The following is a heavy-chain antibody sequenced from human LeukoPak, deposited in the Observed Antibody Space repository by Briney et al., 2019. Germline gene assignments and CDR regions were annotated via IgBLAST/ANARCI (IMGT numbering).Heavy chain of an antibody. CDR2: MNPNSGNT. V-gene: IGHV1-8*03. Sequence: ASVKVSCKASGYTFTGYYMHWVRQAPGQGLEWMGWMNPNSGNTGYAQKFQGRVTITRNTSISTAYMELSSLRSEDTAVYYCARGPSSSWYYYYYMDVWGKGTTVTVSS. J-gene: IGHJ6*03. CDR1: GYTFTGYY. CDR3: ARGPSSSWYYYYYMDV. D-gene: IGHD6-13*01.